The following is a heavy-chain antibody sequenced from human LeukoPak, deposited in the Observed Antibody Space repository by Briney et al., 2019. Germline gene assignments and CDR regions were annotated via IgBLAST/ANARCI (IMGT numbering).Heavy chain of an antibody. CDR1: GGSISSYY. V-gene: IGHV4-59*08. CDR3: ARGGGARNYYYYYYMDV. CDR2: IYYSGST. Sequence: SETLSLTCTVSGGSISSYYWSWIRQPPGKGLEWIGYIYYSGSTNYNPSLKSRVTISVDTSKNQFSLKLSSVTAADTAVYYCARGGGARNYYYYYYMDVWGKGTTVTVSS. J-gene: IGHJ6*03. D-gene: IGHD3-16*01.